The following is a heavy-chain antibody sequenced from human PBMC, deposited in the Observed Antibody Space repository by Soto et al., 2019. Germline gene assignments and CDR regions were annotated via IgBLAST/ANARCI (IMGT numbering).Heavy chain of an antibody. CDR2: IYHSGST. D-gene: IGHD5-18*01. Sequence: PSETLSLTCTVSGGSVSSDSYYWSWIRQPPGKGLEWIAYIYHSGSTNYNPSLKSRVTISVGTSKKQFSLKLSSVTAADTAVYYCERGGYYEYLQNWGQGTLVTVYS. CDR3: ERGGYYEYLQN. J-gene: IGHJ1*01. V-gene: IGHV4-61*01. CDR1: GGSVSSDSYY.